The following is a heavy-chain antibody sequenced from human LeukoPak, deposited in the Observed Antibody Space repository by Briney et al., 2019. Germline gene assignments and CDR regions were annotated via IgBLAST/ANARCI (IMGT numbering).Heavy chain of an antibody. CDR1: GGSISSSGYF. V-gene: IGHV4-39*07. D-gene: IGHD2-2*01. J-gene: IGHJ5*02. Sequence: SESLSLTCTVSGGSISSSGYFWGWIRQPPGKGLEWVGSINYSGSTYENPALKSLVTTSVDTSNNPFSMKMSSVTAADTPVYYCARGVVPAAIWQNWFDPWGQGTLVIVSS. CDR2: INYSGST. CDR3: ARGVVPAAIWQNWFDP.